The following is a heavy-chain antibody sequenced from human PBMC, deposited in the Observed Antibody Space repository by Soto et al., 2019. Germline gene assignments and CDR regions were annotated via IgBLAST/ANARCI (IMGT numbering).Heavy chain of an antibody. CDR3: AGGYHYDTIGYGNAFDI. CDR2: IDYSGNT. J-gene: IGHJ3*02. Sequence: QVHLQESGPGLVKPSQTLSLTCTVSGGSISTAGYYWSWVRQHPGKGLEWIGYIDYSGNTYYNPSLNACLTIAVHTPKTKTSLKLSSVTAADRAVYYCAGGYHYDTIGYGNAFDIWGHGKMVTVS. D-gene: IGHD3-22*01. CDR1: GGSISTAGYY. V-gene: IGHV4-31*03.